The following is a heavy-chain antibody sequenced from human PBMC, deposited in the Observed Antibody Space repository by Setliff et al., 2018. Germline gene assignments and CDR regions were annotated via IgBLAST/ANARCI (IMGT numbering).Heavy chain of an antibody. J-gene: IGHJ4*02. Sequence: ASVKVSCKASGYSFTSYGISWVRQAPGQGLEWMGWISAYNDNKNYAQKFQGRVTLTTDTSTSIAYMEVKSLTSDDTAVYYCARLVRYCTRTSCQRTPGAEYWGQGTLVTVSS. V-gene: IGHV1-18*01. CDR3: ARLVRYCTRTSCQRTPGAEY. CDR1: GYSFTSYG. CDR2: ISAYNDNK. D-gene: IGHD2-2*01.